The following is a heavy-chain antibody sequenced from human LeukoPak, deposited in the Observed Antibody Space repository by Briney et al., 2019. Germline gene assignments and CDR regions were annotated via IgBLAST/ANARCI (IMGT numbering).Heavy chain of an antibody. CDR1: GYTFTSYD. CDR3: ARGFAAAGRRGGYYYYGMDV. Sequence: ASVKVSCKASGYTFTSYDINWVRQATGQGLEWMGWMNPNSGSTGYAQKFQGRVTMTRNTSISTAYMELSSLRSEDTAVYYRARGFAAAGRRGGYYYYGMDVWGQGTTVTVSS. D-gene: IGHD6-13*01. CDR2: MNPNSGST. J-gene: IGHJ6*02. V-gene: IGHV1-8*01.